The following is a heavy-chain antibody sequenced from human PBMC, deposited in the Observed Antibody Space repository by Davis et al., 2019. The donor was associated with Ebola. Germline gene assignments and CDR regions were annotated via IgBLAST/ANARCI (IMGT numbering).Heavy chain of an antibody. V-gene: IGHV3-53*05. CDR3: TANWIYGSGMDI. CDR1: EFTVSRNY. J-gene: IGHJ6*02. CDR2: VYKSGTT. Sequence: PGGSLRLSCAAAEFTVSRNYMTWVRQAPGQGLQWVSTVYKSGTTFYADSVKGRFTVSRDNSENTMYLQMNGLRPEDTAVYYCTANWIYGSGMDIWGQGTTVTVSS. D-gene: IGHD1-7*01.